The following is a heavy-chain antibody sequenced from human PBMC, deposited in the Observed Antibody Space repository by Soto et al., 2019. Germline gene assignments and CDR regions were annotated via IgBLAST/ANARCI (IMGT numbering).Heavy chain of an antibody. D-gene: IGHD3-10*01. J-gene: IGHJ4*02. V-gene: IGHV2-5*02. CDR1: GFSLNTRGVG. Sequence: QITLKESGPTLVKPTQTLTLTCAFSGFSLNTRGVGVGWIRQPPGKALEWLALIYWDNDKRYSPSLKSRLTIPKDTPKNHVVLMMTDMDPVDTATYYCAHNNYYGSGSIYWGQGILVTVSS. CDR2: IYWDNDK. CDR3: AHNNYYGSGSIY.